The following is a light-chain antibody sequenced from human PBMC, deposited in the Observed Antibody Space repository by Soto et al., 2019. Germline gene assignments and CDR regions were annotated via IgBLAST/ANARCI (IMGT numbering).Light chain of an antibody. CDR2: EVN. J-gene: IGLJ3*02. CDR3: CSHVGGSSPQWV. Sequence: QSVLTQPASVSGSPGQSITISCTGTSNDVGGYNLVSWFQQHPGKAPKLMISEVNKRPSGVSNRFSGSKSANTASLTISGIQAEDEADYYCCSHVGGSSPQWVFGGGTKLTVL. CDR1: SNDVGGYNL. V-gene: IGLV2-23*02.